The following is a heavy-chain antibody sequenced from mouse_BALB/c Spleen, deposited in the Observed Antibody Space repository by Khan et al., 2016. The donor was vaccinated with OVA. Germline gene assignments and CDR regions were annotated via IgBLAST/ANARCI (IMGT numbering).Heavy chain of an antibody. CDR3: ASEWATGVATCDWYFDV. CDR2: ICSGSGTI. CDR1: GFTFSSFG. Sequence: EVELVESGGGLVQPGGSRKLSCAASGFTFSSFGMHWVRQAPERGLEWVAYICSGSGTIYYADTVKGRCTISRDKPNNTLLLQITSLRSEDSAMYFCASEWATGVATCDWYFDVWGAGTTVTVSS. D-gene: IGHD1-1*01. J-gene: IGHJ1*01. V-gene: IGHV5-17*02.